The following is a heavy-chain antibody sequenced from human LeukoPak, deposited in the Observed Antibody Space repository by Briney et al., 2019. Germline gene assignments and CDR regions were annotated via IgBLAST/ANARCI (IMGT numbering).Heavy chain of an antibody. CDR1: GFTFSSYE. CDR2: ISSSGSTI. Sequence: GGSLRLSCAASGFTFSSYEMNWVRQAPGKGLEWVSHISSSGSTIYYADSVKGRFTISRDNAKNSLYLQMNSLRADDTAVYYCAELGITMIGGVWGKGTTVTISS. J-gene: IGHJ6*04. D-gene: IGHD3-10*02. CDR3: AELGITMIGGV. V-gene: IGHV3-48*03.